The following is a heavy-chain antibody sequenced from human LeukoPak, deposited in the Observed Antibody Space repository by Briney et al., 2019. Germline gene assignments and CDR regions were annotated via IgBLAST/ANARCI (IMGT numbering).Heavy chain of an antibody. CDR3: ARGRIVVVPAARDTAMAY. J-gene: IGHJ4*02. Sequence: GASVKVSCKASGYTFTSYDINWVRQATGQGLEWMGWMNPNSGNTGYAQKFQGRVTMTRNTSISTAYMELSSLRSEDTAVYYCARGRIVVVPAARDTAMAYWDQGTLVTVSS. V-gene: IGHV1-8*01. CDR2: MNPNSGNT. D-gene: IGHD2-2*01. CDR1: GYTFTSYD.